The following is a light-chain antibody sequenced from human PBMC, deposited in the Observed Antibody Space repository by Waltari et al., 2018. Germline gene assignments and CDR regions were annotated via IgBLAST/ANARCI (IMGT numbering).Light chain of an antibody. CDR2: EVN. CDR1: SSDVGSYNL. J-gene: IGLJ1*01. CDR3: CSYAGSGIYV. Sequence: QSALTQPASMSGSPGQSITVSCTGTSSDVGSYNLDSWFQQYPDNAPKLIIFEVNKRPSGVSNRFSGSKSGNTASLTISGLQAGDEADYYCCSYAGSGIYVFGTGAKVTVL. V-gene: IGLV2-23*02.